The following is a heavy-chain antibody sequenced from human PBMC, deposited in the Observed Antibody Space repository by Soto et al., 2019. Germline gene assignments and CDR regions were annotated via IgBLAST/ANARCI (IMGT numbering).Heavy chain of an antibody. CDR3: AKGFGISWQYYLDY. J-gene: IGHJ4*02. V-gene: IGHV3-23*01. Sequence: EVQLLESGGGLVQPGGSLRLSCAASGFSFASYAMNWVRQAPGKGLEWVSGIRGSGGSTYYADSVKGRFTISRDNSKNTLYLQLSSLRVEDTAVYYCAKGFGISWQYYLDYWGLGTLVTVSS. CDR1: GFSFASYA. CDR2: IRGSGGST. D-gene: IGHD3-10*01.